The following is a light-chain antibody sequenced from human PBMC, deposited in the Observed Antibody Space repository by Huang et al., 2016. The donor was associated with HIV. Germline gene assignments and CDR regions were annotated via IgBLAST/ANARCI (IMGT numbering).Light chain of an antibody. CDR1: QSVSAASTGRDS. V-gene: IGKV4-1*01. Sequence: DIVMTQSPDSLAVSLGERAALHCKSSQSVSAASTGRDSLAWFQQKPGQPPQLLLLWSSAREAGVPDRFSGSGSGSDFTLTIANLEPEDAAFYYCQQYYSSPQTFGQGTRV. CDR3: QQYYSSPQT. J-gene: IGKJ1*01. CDR2: WSS.